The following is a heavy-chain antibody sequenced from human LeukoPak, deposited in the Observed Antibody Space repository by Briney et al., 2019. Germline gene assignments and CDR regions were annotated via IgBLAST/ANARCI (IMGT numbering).Heavy chain of an antibody. CDR1: GYTFTSYD. J-gene: IGHJ6*02. CDR3: ARPVRGEYYYYGMDV. Sequence: GASVNVSCKASGYTFTSYDINWVRQATGQGLEWMGWMNPNSGNTGYAQKFQGRVTMTRNTSISTAYMELSSLRSEDTAVYYCARPVRGEYYYYGMDVWGQGTTVTVSS. D-gene: IGHD3-10*01. CDR2: MNPNSGNT. V-gene: IGHV1-8*01.